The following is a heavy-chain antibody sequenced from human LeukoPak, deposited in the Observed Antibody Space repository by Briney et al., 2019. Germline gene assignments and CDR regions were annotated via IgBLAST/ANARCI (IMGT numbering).Heavy chain of an antibody. Sequence: SETLSLTCAVYGGSFSGYYWSWIRQPPGKGLEWIGEINHSGSTNYNPSLKSRVTISVDTSKNQFSLKLSSVTAADTAVYYCARARRSMVRGVITPYYFDYWGQGTLVTVSS. V-gene: IGHV4-34*01. D-gene: IGHD3-10*01. CDR1: GGSFSGYY. J-gene: IGHJ4*02. CDR2: INHSGST. CDR3: ARARRSMVRGVITPYYFDY.